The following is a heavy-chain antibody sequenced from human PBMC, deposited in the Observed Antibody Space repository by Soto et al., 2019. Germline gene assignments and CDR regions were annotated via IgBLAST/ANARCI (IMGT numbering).Heavy chain of an antibody. CDR2: IIPIFNTA. D-gene: IGHD3-9*01. CDR1: GGTFSTYA. V-gene: IGHV1-69*01. CDR3: ARAVHDYDILTDLGY. J-gene: IGHJ4*02. Sequence: QVQLVQSGAEVKKPGSSVKVSCKASGGTFSTYAISWVRQAPGQGLEWMGGIIPIFNTANYPQRFQGRVTITADEPTSTAYMDLSSLRSEDTAVYHCARAVHDYDILTDLGYWGQGTLVTVSS.